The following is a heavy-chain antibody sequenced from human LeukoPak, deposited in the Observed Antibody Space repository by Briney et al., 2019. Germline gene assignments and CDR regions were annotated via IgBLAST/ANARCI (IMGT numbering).Heavy chain of an antibody. V-gene: IGHV3-23*01. Sequence: GGTLRLSCAASGFTFSKYGMSWVRQAPGKGPEWVSAISGSADNTYYADSVKGRFTTSRDNSRNILYVQMNSLRAEDTAVYYCAKLLTSGWRPIDYWGQGTLVTVSS. CDR2: ISGSADNT. D-gene: IGHD6-19*01. J-gene: IGHJ4*02. CDR1: GFTFSKYG. CDR3: AKLLTSGWRPIDY.